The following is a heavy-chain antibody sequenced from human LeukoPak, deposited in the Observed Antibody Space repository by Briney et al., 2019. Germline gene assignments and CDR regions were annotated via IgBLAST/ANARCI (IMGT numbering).Heavy chain of an antibody. J-gene: IGHJ4*02. CDR2: IYYSGNT. V-gene: IGHV4-59*08. D-gene: IGHD5-18*01. CDR1: GASISSSY. CDR3: ARLGKEVTYRAHYFDY. Sequence: SETLSLTCTVSGASISSSYWSWIRQPPGKGLEYIGYIYYSGNTNCNPSLKSRVTMSVDTSKNQFSLKLSSVTAADTAVYYCARLGKEVTYRAHYFDYWGQGTLVTVSS.